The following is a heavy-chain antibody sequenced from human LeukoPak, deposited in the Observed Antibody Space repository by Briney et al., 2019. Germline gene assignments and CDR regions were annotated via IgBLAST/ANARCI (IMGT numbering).Heavy chain of an antibody. J-gene: IGHJ3*02. CDR2: LIPIFDIV. Sequence: GASVKVSCKASGGTFSSYAISWVRQAPGQGLEWMGGLIPIFDIVNYAQKFQGRVTITTDESTSTAYMELSSLRSEDTAVYYCASLALVVGYAFDIWGQGTMVTVSS. D-gene: IGHD3-22*01. CDR3: ASLALVVGYAFDI. V-gene: IGHV1-69*05. CDR1: GGTFSSYA.